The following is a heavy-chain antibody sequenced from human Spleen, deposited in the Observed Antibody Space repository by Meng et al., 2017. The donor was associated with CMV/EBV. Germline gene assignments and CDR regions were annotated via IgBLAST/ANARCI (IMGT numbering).Heavy chain of an antibody. CDR3: ARVREIVFDY. CDR1: GYSFTSYG. V-gene: IGHV1-18*01. CDR2: INTYNGNT. Sequence: KVSCKASGYSFTSYGISWVRQAPGQGLEWMGWINTYNGNTKYAQKFQGRVTVTTDTSTNTAYMELRSLRSDDTAVYFCARVREIVFDYWGQGALVTVSS. D-gene: IGHD1-26*01. J-gene: IGHJ4*02.